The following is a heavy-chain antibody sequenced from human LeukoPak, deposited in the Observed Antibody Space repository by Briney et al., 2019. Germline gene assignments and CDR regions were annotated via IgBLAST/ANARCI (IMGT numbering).Heavy chain of an antibody. CDR3: AKLGKRAIVAVVAANSFFDY. J-gene: IGHJ4*02. V-gene: IGHV3-23*01. CDR2: ISGSGGST. D-gene: IGHD2-15*01. CDR1: GFTFSSYG. Sequence: GGSLRLSCAASGFTFSSYGMSCVRQAPGKGLEWVSAISGSGGSTYYADSVKGRFTISRDNSKNTLYLQMNSLRAEDTAVYYCAKLGKRAIVAVVAANSFFDYWGQGTLVTVSS.